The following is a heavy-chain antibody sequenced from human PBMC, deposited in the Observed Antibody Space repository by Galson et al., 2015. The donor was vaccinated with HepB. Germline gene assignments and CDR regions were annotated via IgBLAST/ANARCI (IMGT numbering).Heavy chain of an antibody. D-gene: IGHD2-2*01. J-gene: IGHJ4*02. CDR2: ISAYNGNT. Sequence: SVKVSCKASGYTFTSYGISWVRQAPGQGLEWMGWISAYNGNTNYAQKLQGRVTMTTDTSTSTAYMELRSLRSDDTAVYYCARDENKVVPAAGTLYDWGQGSLVTASP. CDR3: ARDENKVVPAAGTLYD. CDR1: GYTFTSYG. V-gene: IGHV1-18*01.